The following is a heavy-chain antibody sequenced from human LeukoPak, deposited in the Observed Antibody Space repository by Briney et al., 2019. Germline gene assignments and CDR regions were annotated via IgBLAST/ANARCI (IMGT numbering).Heavy chain of an antibody. J-gene: IGHJ6*02. Sequence: PGRSLRLSCAASGFTFSSYAMSWVRQAPGKGLEWVSAISGSGGSTYYADSVKGRFTISRDNSKNTLYLQMNSLRAEDTAVYYCAKVGEQQLVLVPMDVWGQGTTVTVSS. V-gene: IGHV3-23*01. CDR2: ISGSGGST. D-gene: IGHD6-13*01. CDR1: GFTFSSYA. CDR3: AKVGEQQLVLVPMDV.